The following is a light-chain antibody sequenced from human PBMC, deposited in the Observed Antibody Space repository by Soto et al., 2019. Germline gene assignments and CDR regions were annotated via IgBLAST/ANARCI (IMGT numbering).Light chain of an antibody. J-gene: IGKJ4*01. CDR3: QQYESSLT. Sequence: EIVLTQSPATLSLSPGERATLSCRASQSVSSYLAWYQQKPGQAPRLLIYGASGRATGVPDRFSGSGSGTDFTLTISRLEPEDFGVYYCQQYESSLTFGGGTKVDIK. CDR1: QSVSSY. V-gene: IGKV3-20*01. CDR2: GAS.